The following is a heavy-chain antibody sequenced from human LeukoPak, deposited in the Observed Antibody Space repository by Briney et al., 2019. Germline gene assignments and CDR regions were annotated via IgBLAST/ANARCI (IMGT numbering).Heavy chain of an antibody. CDR3: ARTPLGYCSGGSCYPGYYYYGMDV. D-gene: IGHD2-15*01. CDR1: GVSVSSNSAA. V-gene: IGHV6-1*01. Sequence: SQTLSLTCAISGVSVSSNSAAWNWIRQSPSRGLEWLGRTYYRSKWYNDYAVSVKSRITINPDTSKNQFSLQLNSVTPEDTAVYYCARTPLGYCSGGSCYPGYYYYGMDVWGQGTTVTVSS. J-gene: IGHJ6*02. CDR2: TYYRSKWYN.